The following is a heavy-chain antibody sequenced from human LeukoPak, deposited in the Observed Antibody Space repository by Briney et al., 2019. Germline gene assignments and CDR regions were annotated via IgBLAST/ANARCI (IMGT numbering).Heavy chain of an antibody. J-gene: IGHJ6*03. CDR1: GYTFTDYY. Sequence: VASVKVSCKASGYTFTDYYIHWVRQAPGQGLEWMGWINPNNGATKSAEMFQDRVTMTRDTSISTAYTELSSLRYDGTAVFYCAKNLYSGTSLPYYYYYYMDVWGAGATVTVSS. V-gene: IGHV1-2*02. D-gene: IGHD3-10*01. CDR2: INPNNGAT. CDR3: AKNLYSGTSLPYYYYYYMDV.